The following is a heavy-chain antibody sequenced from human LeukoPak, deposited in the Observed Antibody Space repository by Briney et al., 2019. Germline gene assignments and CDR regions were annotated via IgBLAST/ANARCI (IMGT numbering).Heavy chain of an antibody. D-gene: IGHD3-10*01. CDR2: ISSSGSTI. Sequence: GGSLRLSCAASGFTFSSYEMNWVRQAPGKGLEWVSYISSSGSTIYYADSVKGRFTISRDNAKNSLYLQMNSLRAEDTAVYYCPRGPHYYGSGSEDKPLDYWGQGTLVTVSS. CDR1: GFTFSSYE. CDR3: PRGPHYYGSGSEDKPLDY. V-gene: IGHV3-48*03. J-gene: IGHJ4*02.